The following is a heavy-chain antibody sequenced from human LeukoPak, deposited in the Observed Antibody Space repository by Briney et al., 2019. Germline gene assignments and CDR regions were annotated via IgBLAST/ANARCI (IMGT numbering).Heavy chain of an antibody. CDR1: GGPISSDY. CDR3: ARHVSYTGDAFDI. V-gene: IGHV4-59*08. D-gene: IGHD1-26*01. J-gene: IGHJ3*02. CDR2: IYFSRST. Sequence: SETLSLTCTVSGGPISSDYWSWIRQPPGKGLGWMGYIYFSRSTNYNPSLKSRFTISVDTSKNQFSLKLNSVTAADTAVYYCARHVSYTGDAFDIWGQRTMVTVSS.